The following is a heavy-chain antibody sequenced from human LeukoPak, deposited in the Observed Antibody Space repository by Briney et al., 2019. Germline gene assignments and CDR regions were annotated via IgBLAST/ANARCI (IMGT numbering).Heavy chain of an antibody. Sequence: PGGSLRLSCAPSGFTLANYDMVWAPQTPGKELQWVSAFKSGCYTEYAESVQGRFTLSRDNYKNTLFLQLNSLSVEDTAIYYCARDPNGDYIGAFDFHCWVRGTETMVTV. CDR1: GFTLANYD. J-gene: IGHJ6*03. CDR2: FKSGCYT. CDR3: ARDPNGDYIGAFDFHCWV. D-gene: IGHD4-17*01. V-gene: IGHV3-23*01.